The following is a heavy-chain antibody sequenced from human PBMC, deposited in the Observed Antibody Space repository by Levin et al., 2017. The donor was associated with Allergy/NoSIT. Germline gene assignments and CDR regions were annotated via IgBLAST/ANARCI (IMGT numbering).Heavy chain of an antibody. J-gene: IGHJ4*02. CDR2: IYWDDDK. Sequence: GSGPTLVKPTQTLTLTCTFSGFSLSTTGVGVGWIRQPPGKALECLALIYWDDDKRYSPSLRSRLTITKDTSRNQVVLTMTDMDPVDTATYYCAHRRTGVTFSWNYGDFDYWGQGTLVTVSS. V-gene: IGHV2-5*02. CDR1: GFSLSTTGVG. CDR3: AHRRTGVTFSWNYGDFDY. D-gene: IGHD1-7*01.